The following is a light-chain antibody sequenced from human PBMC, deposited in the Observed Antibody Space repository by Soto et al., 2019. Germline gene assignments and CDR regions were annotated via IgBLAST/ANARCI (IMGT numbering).Light chain of an antibody. V-gene: IGKV1-39*01. Sequence: DIQMTQSPSSLSASVGDRVTITRRASQSISIYLNWYQQKPGKAPKIXIYAASSLQSGVPSRFSGSGSGTDCTLTIGSLQPEDFATDYCQQSYSTPQTFGQGTKV. CDR3: QQSYSTPQT. CDR2: AAS. CDR1: QSISIY. J-gene: IGKJ1*01.